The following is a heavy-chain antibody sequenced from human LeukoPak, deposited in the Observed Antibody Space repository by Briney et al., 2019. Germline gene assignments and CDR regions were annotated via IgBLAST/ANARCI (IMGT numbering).Heavy chain of an antibody. CDR1: GGTFSSYA. D-gene: IGHD6-6*01. J-gene: IGHJ4*02. Sequence: SVKVSCKASGGTFSSYAISWVRQAPGQGLEWMGGITPIFGTANYAQKFQGRVTITTDESTSTAYMELSSLRSEDTAVYYCARVTRGSSSALDYFDYWGQGTLVTVSS. CDR3: ARVTRGSSSALDYFDY. V-gene: IGHV1-69*05. CDR2: ITPIFGTA.